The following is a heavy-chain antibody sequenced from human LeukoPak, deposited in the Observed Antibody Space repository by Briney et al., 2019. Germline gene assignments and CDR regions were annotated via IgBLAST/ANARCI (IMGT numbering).Heavy chain of an antibody. Sequence: PSETLSLTCAVSDDSFSSHYWTWIRQPPGKGLEWIGYISYIGSTNYNPSLKSRVTISIDTSKNQFSLKLSSVTAADTAVYYCARRLFSGSYYFDYWGQGTLVTVSS. D-gene: IGHD1-26*01. V-gene: IGHV4-59*08. J-gene: IGHJ4*02. CDR1: DDSFSSHY. CDR3: ARRLFSGSYYFDY. CDR2: ISYIGST.